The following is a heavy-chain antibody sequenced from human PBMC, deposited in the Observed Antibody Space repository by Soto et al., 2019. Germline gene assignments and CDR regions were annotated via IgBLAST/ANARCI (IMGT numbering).Heavy chain of an antibody. CDR3: ERHDHTVAKILNGMDV. CDR2: IYHSGST. D-gene: IGHD5-12*01. CDR1: GGSISSSNW. V-gene: IGHV4-4*02. Sequence: SETLSLTCAVSGGSISSSNWWSWVRQPPGKGLEWIGEIYHSGSTNYNPSLKSRVTISVDKSKNQFSLKLSSVTAAETAVYYCERHDHTVAKILNGMDVWGQGTTVTVSS. J-gene: IGHJ6*02.